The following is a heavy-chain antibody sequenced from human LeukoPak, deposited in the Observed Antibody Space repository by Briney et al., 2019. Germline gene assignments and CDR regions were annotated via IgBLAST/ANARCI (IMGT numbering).Heavy chain of an antibody. CDR2: IYSSGST. D-gene: IGHD5-24*01. V-gene: IGHV4-4*07. J-gene: IGHJ4*02. Sequence: SSETLSLTCAVYGGSFSGYYWSWIRQPAGKGLEWIGRIYSSGSTNYNPSLKSRVTISVDTSQNPSSLKLSSVTAADTAVYYCARDDNGYNDYWGQGSLVTVSS. CDR1: GGSFSGYY. CDR3: ARDDNGYNDY.